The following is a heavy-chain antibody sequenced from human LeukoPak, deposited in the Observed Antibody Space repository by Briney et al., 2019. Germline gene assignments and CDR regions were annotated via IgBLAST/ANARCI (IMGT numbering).Heavy chain of an antibody. J-gene: IGHJ5*01. V-gene: IGHV4-30-4*01. D-gene: IGHD3-10*01. CDR3: ARDYYGSGSYYPNWFDS. Sequence: SQTLSLTCTVSGGSISSGDYYWSWIRQPPGKGLEWIVYIYYSGSTYYNPSLKSRVTISVDTSKNQFSLKLSSVTAADTAVYYCARDYYGSGSYYPNWFDSWGQGTLVTVSS. CDR1: GGSISSGDYY. CDR2: IYYSGST.